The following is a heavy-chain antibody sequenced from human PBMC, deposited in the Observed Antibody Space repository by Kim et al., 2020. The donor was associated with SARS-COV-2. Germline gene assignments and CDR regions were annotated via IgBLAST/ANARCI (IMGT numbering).Heavy chain of an antibody. CDR3: AKVLITVVRGITPSDLDY. D-gene: IGHD3-10*01. V-gene: IGHV3-23*01. Sequence: GGSLRLSCAASGLTFSSYAMSWVRQAPGKGLEWVSVISSSGGSTNYADSVKGRFTISRDNSKNTLYLQMNSLRAEDTAVYYCAKVLITVVRGITPSDLDYWGQGTLVTVSS. CDR1: GLTFSSYA. CDR2: ISSSGGST. J-gene: IGHJ4*02.